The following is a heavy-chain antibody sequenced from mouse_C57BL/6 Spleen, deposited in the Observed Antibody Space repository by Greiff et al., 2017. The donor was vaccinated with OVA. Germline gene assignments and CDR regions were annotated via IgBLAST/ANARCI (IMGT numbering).Heavy chain of an antibody. J-gene: IGHJ4*01. CDR1: GNTFTSYW. D-gene: IGHD2-5*01. CDR2: SHPTDSDT. V-gene: IGHV1-74*01. Sequence: VQLQQPGAELVKPGASVKVSCKASGNTFTSYWMHWVKQRPGQGLEWIGRSHPTDSDTNFNQKFKGKATLTVDKSSSTAYMQLSSLTSEDSAVYYCAMLSNPYDYAMDYWGQGTSVTVSS. CDR3: AMLSNPYDYAMDY.